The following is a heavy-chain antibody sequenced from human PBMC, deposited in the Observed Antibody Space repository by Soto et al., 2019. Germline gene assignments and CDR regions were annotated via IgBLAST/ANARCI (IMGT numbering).Heavy chain of an antibody. D-gene: IGHD4-4*01. CDR2: IYWNDDK. V-gene: IGHV2-5*01. J-gene: IGHJ5*02. Sequence: SGPTLVNPTQTLTLTCTFSGFPLGTSGVGVGWIRQPPGKALEWLALIYWNDDKRYSPSLKSRLTITKDTSKNQVVLTMTNMDPVDTATYYCAHTYSNQVVGPWGQGTLVTVSS. CDR1: GFPLGTSGVG. CDR3: AHTYSNQVVGP.